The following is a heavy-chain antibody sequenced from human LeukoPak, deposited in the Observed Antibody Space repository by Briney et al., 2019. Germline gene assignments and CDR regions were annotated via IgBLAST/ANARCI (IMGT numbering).Heavy chain of an antibody. CDR2: INPSGGST. CDR1: GYTFTNYY. D-gene: IGHD6-6*01. V-gene: IGHV1-46*01. Sequence: PSVKVSCKASGYTFTNYYIHWVRQAPGQGLEWTGIINPSGGSTSYAQKFQGRVTMTRDTSTSTVYMELSSLRSEDTAVYYCAREGPYSDSSRSRFDYWGQGTLVTVSS. J-gene: IGHJ4*02. CDR3: AREGPYSDSSRSRFDY.